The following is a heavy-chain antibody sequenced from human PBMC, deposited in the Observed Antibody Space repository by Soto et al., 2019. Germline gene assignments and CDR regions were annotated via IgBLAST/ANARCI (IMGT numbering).Heavy chain of an antibody. CDR3: ARDRHSVGPRANDAFDV. J-gene: IGHJ3*01. V-gene: IGHV1-69*01. CDR1: GDTFTMYS. D-gene: IGHD5-18*01. CDR2: TIPLFGTA. Sequence: QVQLVQSGAEVKKPGSSVNVSCQASGDTFTMYSITWVRQAPGQGLEWMGATIPLFGTANYAQKFQGRVTISRHSSASIAYLELSDLENEDTALYFCARDRHSVGPRANDAFDVWGQGTMITVSS.